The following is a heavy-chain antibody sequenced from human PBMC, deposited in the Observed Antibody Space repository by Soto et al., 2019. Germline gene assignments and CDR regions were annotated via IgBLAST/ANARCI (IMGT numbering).Heavy chain of an antibody. CDR2: IKSKTDGGTT. D-gene: IGHD2-15*01. J-gene: IGHJ4*02. V-gene: IGHV3-15*01. CDR3: TSLPYCSGGSCYSGY. Sequence: GGSLRLSCAASGFTFSNAWMSWVRQAPGKGLEWVGRIKSKTDGGTTDYAAPVKGRFTISRDDSKNTLYLQMNSLKTEDTAVYYCTSLPYCSGGSCYSGYWGQGTLVTVSS. CDR1: GFTFSNAW.